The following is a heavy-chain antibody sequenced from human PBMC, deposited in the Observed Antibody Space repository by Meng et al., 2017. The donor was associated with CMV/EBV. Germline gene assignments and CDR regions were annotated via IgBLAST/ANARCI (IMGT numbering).Heavy chain of an antibody. D-gene: IGHD5-18*01. J-gene: IGHJ4*02. CDR1: GGSCRSYY. CDR3: ARHGDTAMVVGIDY. V-gene: IGHV4-4*07. Sequence: QLQRQESGPGLVKPSETLSLTCTVSGGSCRSYYWSWIRQPAGKGLEWIGRIYTSGSTNYNPSLKSRVTMSVDTSKNQFSLKLSSVTAADTAVYYCARHGDTAMVVGIDYWGQGTLVTVSS. CDR2: IYTSGST.